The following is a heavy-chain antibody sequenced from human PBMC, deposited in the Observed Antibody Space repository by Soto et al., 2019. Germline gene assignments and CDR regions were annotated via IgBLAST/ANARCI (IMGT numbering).Heavy chain of an antibody. V-gene: IGHV1-18*01. D-gene: IGHD3-9*01. CDR3: ARDETKYYDILTGYSGPDAFDI. Sequence: ASVKVSCKASGYTFTSYGISWVRQAPGQGLEWMGWISAYNGNTNYAQKLQGRVTMTTDTSTSTAYMELRSLRSDDTAVYYCARDETKYYDILTGYSGPDAFDIWGQGTMVTVS. J-gene: IGHJ3*02. CDR1: GYTFTSYG. CDR2: ISAYNGNT.